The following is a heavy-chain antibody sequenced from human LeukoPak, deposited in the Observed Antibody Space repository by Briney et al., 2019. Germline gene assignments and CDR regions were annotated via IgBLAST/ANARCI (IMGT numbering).Heavy chain of an antibody. CDR1: GFTFSSYA. Sequence: GGSLRLSCAASGFTFSSYAMSWVRQAPGKGLEWVSAISGSGGSTYYADSVKGRFTISRDNSKNTLYLQRNSLRAEDTAVYYCAKDGYYDFWSGYYYGSGGFMGMDVWGQGTTVTVSS. V-gene: IGHV3-23*01. D-gene: IGHD3-3*01. J-gene: IGHJ6*02. CDR3: AKDGYYDFWSGYYYGSGGFMGMDV. CDR2: ISGSGGST.